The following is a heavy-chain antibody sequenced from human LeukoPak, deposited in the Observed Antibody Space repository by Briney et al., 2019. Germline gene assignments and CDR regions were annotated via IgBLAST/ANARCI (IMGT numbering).Heavy chain of an antibody. CDR3: ARERQNKDFWSGGDY. V-gene: IGHV3-7*01. CDR2: MNQDGSEK. J-gene: IGHJ4*02. Sequence: GGSLRLSCAASAFTFSTYWMSWVRQAPGKGLEWVASMNQDGSEKYYVDSVKGRFTISRDNAKNSLYLQMNTLRPEDTAVYYCARERQNKDFWSGGDYWGQGTLVTVSS. CDR1: AFTFSTYW. D-gene: IGHD3-3*01.